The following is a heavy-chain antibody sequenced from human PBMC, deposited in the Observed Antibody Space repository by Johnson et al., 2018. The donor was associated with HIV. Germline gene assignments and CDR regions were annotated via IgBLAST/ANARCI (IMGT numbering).Heavy chain of an antibody. D-gene: IGHD3-10*01. CDR3: AKDLSSQLLWFIRDGFDV. CDR1: GFNFSNYG. CDR2: IRYDGNSQ. V-gene: IGHV3-30*02. J-gene: IGHJ3*01. Sequence: QMQLVESGGGLVQPGRSLRLSCAASGFNFSNYGMHWVRQAPGKGLEWVAFIRYDGNSQYYADSKQGRFAISRENSKHTVYLQMNTLRADDTSVYSCAKDLSSQLLWFIRDGFDVWGQGTMVTVSS.